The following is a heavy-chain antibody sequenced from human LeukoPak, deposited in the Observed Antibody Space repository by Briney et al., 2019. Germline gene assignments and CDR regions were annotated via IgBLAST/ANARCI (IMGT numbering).Heavy chain of an antibody. V-gene: IGHV1-24*01. J-gene: IGHJ5*02. CDR3: ATGHYYDSSGYYLPYNWFDP. Sequence: ASVKVSCKVSGYTLTELSMHWVRQAPGKELEWMGGFDPEDGETIYAQKFQGRVTMTEDTSTDTAYMELSSLRSEDTAVYYCATGHYYDSSGYYLPYNWFDPWGQGTLVTVSS. D-gene: IGHD3-22*01. CDR1: GYTLTELS. CDR2: FDPEDGET.